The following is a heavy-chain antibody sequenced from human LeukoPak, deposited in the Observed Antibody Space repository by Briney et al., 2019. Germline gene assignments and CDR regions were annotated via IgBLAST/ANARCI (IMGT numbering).Heavy chain of an antibody. Sequence: SXXVSCKASGGTFSSYAISWVRQAPGQGVEWMGGIIPIFGTANYAQKFQGRVTITTDESTSTAYMELSSLRSEDTAVYYCARGRGDYGGNTGFDYWGQGTLVTVSS. CDR1: GGTFSSYA. V-gene: IGHV1-69*05. CDR3: ARGRGDYGGNTGFDY. J-gene: IGHJ4*02. D-gene: IGHD4-23*01. CDR2: IIPIFGTA.